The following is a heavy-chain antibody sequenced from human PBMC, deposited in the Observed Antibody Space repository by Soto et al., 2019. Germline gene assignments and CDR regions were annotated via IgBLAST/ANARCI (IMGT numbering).Heavy chain of an antibody. V-gene: IGHV1-18*01. CDR2: ISAYNGNT. CDR1: GDTFTSYG. J-gene: IGHJ4*02. Sequence: ASVKVSCKASGDTFTSYGSSWVRQAPGQGLEWMGWISAYNGNTNYAQKLQGRVTMTTDTSTSTAYMELRSLRSDDTAVYYCARAIEATVTLDYWGQGTLVTVSS. D-gene: IGHD4-17*01. CDR3: ARAIEATVTLDY.